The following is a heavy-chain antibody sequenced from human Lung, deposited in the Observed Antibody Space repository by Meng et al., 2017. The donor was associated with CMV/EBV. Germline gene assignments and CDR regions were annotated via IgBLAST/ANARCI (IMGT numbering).Heavy chain of an antibody. Sequence: ASXXVSXKASGYTFTGYYMHWVRQAPGQGLEWMGWINPNSGGTKYSQKSQGRVTMTRDTSISTAYMELSRLRPDDTAVYYCARVVGLQTLSDDRGDENATRVXGQGXPVTVSS. CDR1: GYTFTGYY. J-gene: IGHJ4*01. CDR2: INPNSGGT. CDR3: ARVVGLQTLSDDRGDENATRV. D-gene: IGHD2-15*01. V-gene: IGHV1-2*02.